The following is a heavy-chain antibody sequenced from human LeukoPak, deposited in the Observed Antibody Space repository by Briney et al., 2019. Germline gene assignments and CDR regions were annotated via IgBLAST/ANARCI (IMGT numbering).Heavy chain of an antibody. V-gene: IGHV3-33*01. CDR3: ARDDGFWSGYY. CDR2: IWYDGSNK. J-gene: IGHJ4*02. D-gene: IGHD3-3*01. CDR1: GFTFSSYG. Sequence: GGSLRLSCAASGFTFSSYGMHWVRQAPGKGLEWVAVIWYDGSNKYYADSVKGRFTISRDNSKNTLYLQMNSLRAEDTAVYYCARDDGFWSGYYWGQGTQVTVSS.